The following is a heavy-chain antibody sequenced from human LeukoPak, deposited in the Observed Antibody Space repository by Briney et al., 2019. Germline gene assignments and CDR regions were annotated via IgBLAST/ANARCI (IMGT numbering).Heavy chain of an antibody. CDR1: GYTFTSYG. J-gene: IGHJ4*02. D-gene: IGHD3-10*01. CDR3: ARVALLWFGGPNPGYYFDY. V-gene: IGHV1-18*01. CDR2: ISAYNGNT. Sequence: GASVKVSCKASGYTFTSYGISWVRQAPGQGLEWMGWISAYNGNTNYAQKLQGRVTMTTDTSTSTAYMELRSLRSDDTAVYYCARVALLWFGGPNPGYYFDYWGQGTLVTVSS.